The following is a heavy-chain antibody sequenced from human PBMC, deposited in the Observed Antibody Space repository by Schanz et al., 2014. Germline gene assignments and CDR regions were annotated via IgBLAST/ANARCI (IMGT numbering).Heavy chain of an antibody. D-gene: IGHD3-3*01. CDR3: ARDRGHFEQLALEWYYGMDG. V-gene: IGHV1-18*01. CDR1: GYTFTFTTYG. J-gene: IGHJ6*02. CDR2: INTYNGNT. Sequence: QVQLVQSGGEVKKPGASVKVSCKASGYTFTFTTYGISWVRQVPGQGLEWMGWINTYNGNTNYAQKFQGRVVMTTDTATSTTYMEMRSLRSDDTAVYYCARDRGHFEQLALEWYYGMDGWGQGTTVTVSS.